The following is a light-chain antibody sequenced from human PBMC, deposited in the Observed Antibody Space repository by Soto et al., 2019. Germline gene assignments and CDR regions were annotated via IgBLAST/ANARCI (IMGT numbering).Light chain of an antibody. V-gene: IGLV1-47*01. CDR3: SSWDDSPSAHVV. J-gene: IGLJ2*01. Sequence: QSVLTQPPSASGTPGQRVTISCSGSGSNVESNFVSWYQQFPGRAPKLLIYRTHQRPSGVPDRFSGSKSATSASLAISGLRSEDEAVYYCSSWDDSPSAHVVFGGGTKVTVL. CDR2: RTH. CDR1: GSNVESNF.